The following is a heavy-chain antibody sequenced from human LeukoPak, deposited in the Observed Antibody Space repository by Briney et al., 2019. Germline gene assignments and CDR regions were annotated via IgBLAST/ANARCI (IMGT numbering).Heavy chain of an antibody. Sequence: GGSLRLSCAASGFTFSNYAMSWVCQAPENGLEWVSTISDSGGSTYYADSVKGRFTISRDNSKNTLYLQMNSLRAEDTAIYYCAKDLGRDLLRWFDPWGQGTLVTVSS. CDR1: GFTFSNYA. CDR2: ISDSGGST. CDR3: AKDLGRDLLRWFDP. D-gene: IGHD1-26*01. J-gene: IGHJ5*02. V-gene: IGHV3-23*01.